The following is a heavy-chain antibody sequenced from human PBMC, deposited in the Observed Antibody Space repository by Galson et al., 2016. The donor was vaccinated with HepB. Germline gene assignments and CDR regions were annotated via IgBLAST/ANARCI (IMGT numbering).Heavy chain of an antibody. CDR1: GFTLSSYR. D-gene: IGHD3-22*01. V-gene: IGHV3-21*01. Sequence: SLRLSCAASGFTLSSYRINWVRQAPGKGLEWVSSISRGGTYKYYAVSVEGRFTISRDNAKNSLYLQMNSLIAEDTAVYFCARDKSSGYSDAFDMWGQGTMVTVSS. CDR2: ISRGGTYK. J-gene: IGHJ3*02. CDR3: ARDKSSGYSDAFDM.